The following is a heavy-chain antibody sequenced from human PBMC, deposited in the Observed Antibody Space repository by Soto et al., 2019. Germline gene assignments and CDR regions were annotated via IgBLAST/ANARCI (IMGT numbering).Heavy chain of an antibody. V-gene: IGHV3-48*02. CDR2: ISSSSSTI. D-gene: IGHD3-3*01. J-gene: IGHJ6*02. CDR3: AREYYDFWSGYYPSKSNYYGMDV. CDR1: GFTFSSYS. Sequence: LRLSCAASGFTFSSYSMNWVRQAPGKGLEWVSYISSSSSTIYYADSVKGRFTISRDNAKNSLYLQMNSLRDEDTAVYYCAREYYDFWSGYYPSKSNYYGMDVWGQGTTVTVSS.